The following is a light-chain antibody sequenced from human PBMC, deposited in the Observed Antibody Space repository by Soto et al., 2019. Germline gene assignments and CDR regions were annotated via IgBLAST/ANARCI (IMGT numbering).Light chain of an antibody. Sequence: EIVLTQSPATLSLTPLERATLSCIASQSVSSYLAWYQQKPGQAPRLLIYDASNRATGIPARFSGSGSGTDFTLTISSLEPEDFAVYYCQQRSNWPRGITFGQGTRLEIK. CDR2: DAS. CDR3: QQRSNWPRGIT. CDR1: QSVSSY. J-gene: IGKJ5*01. V-gene: IGKV3-11*01.